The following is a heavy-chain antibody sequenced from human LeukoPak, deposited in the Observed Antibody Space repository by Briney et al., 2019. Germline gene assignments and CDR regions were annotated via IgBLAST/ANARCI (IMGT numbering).Heavy chain of an antibody. Sequence: PSETLSLTCTVSGGSLSSSIYYWGWIRQPPGKGLEWIGNIYYSGNTYYNPSLKSRVTISVDTSKNQFSLKLSSVTAADAAVYYCARRSLPPSSTRGVVGSRAWASPLDDWGQGTLVTVSS. CDR2: IYYSGNT. V-gene: IGHV4-39*01. CDR1: GGSLSSSIYY. D-gene: IGHD2-2*01. CDR3: ARRSLPPSSTRGVVGSRAWASPLDD. J-gene: IGHJ4*02.